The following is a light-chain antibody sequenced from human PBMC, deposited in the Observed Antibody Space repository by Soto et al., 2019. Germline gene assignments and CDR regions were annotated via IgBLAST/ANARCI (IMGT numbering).Light chain of an antibody. CDR3: AAWDDSLSGHVV. Sequence: QSVLTQPPSASGTPGQRVTISCSGSSSNIGSNYVYWYQQLPGTAPKLLIFSNNQRPSGVPDRFYGSKSGTSASLAISGLRSEDEADYYCAAWDDSLSGHVVFGGGTKLTVL. CDR1: SSNIGSNY. CDR2: SNN. J-gene: IGLJ2*01. V-gene: IGLV1-47*02.